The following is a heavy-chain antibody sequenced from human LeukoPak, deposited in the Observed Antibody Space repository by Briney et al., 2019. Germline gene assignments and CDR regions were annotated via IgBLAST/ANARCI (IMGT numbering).Heavy chain of an antibody. CDR1: GFTFDDYA. J-gene: IGHJ4*02. CDR2: ISWNSGSI. CDR3: AREAY. V-gene: IGHV3-9*01. Sequence: GGSLRLSCAASGFTFDDYAMHWVRQAPGKGLEWVSGISWNSGSIGYADSVKGRFTISRDNAKNSLYLQMNSLRDEDTAVYYCAREAYWGQGTLVTVSS.